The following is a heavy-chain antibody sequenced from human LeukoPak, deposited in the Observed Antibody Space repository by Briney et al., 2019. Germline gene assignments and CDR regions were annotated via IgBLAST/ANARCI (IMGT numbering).Heavy chain of an antibody. J-gene: IGHJ4*02. V-gene: IGHV3-74*01. D-gene: IGHD6-6*01. CDR2: ISPTGSTT. CDR3: ARGPNSNWSGLDF. Sequence: GGSLRLSCTASEFSFSGHWMHWARQLPGKGLVWVSRISPTGSTTSYADSVKGRFTVSRDNAKNTLYLQVNNLRAEDTAVYYCARGPNSNWSGLDFWGQGTLLTVSS. CDR1: EFSFSGHW.